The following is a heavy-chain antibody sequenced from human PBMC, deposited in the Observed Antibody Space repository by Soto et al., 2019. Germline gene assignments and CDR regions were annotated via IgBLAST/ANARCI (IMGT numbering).Heavy chain of an antibody. V-gene: IGHV4-39*01. CDR1: GGSISSSSYY. CDR2: IYYSGST. J-gene: IGHJ6*02. D-gene: IGHD3-3*01. CDR3: ARGGVYYDFWSGYYTPYYYGMDV. Sequence: SETLSLTCTVSGGSISSSSYYWGWIRQPPGEGLEWIGSIYYSGSTYYNPSLKSRVTISVDTSKNQFSLKLSSVTAADTAVYYCARGGVYYDFWSGYYTPYYYGMDVWGQGTTVTVSS.